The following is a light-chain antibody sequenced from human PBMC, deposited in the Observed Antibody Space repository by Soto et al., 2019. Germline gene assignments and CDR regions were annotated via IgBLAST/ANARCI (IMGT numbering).Light chain of an antibody. CDR2: EVS. V-gene: IGLV2-8*01. CDR1: SSDVGGYNY. Sequence: QSALTQPPSASGSPGQSVTISCTGTSSDVGGYNYVSWYQQHPGKAPKLMIYEVSKRPSGVPDRFSGSKSGNTASLTVSGLQAEDDADYYCNSYAGSNNWVFGGGTQLTVL. J-gene: IGLJ7*01. CDR3: NSYAGSNNWV.